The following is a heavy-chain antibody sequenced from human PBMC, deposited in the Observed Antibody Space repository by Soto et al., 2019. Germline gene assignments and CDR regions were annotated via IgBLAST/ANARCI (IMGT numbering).Heavy chain of an antibody. CDR2: IYYSGST. Sequence: KASETLSLTCTVSGGSISSYYWSWIRQPPGKGLEWIGYIYYSGSTNYNPSLKSRVTISVDTSKNQFSLKLSSVTAADTAVHYCARVPPGAPNWNDVYYYYGMDVWGQGTTVTVTS. J-gene: IGHJ6*02. D-gene: IGHD1-1*01. CDR1: GGSISSYY. V-gene: IGHV4-59*01. CDR3: ARVPPGAPNWNDVYYYYGMDV.